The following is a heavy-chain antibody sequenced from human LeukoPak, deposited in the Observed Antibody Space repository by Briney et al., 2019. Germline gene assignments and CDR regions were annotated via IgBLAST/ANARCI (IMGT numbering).Heavy chain of an antibody. CDR1: GFTVSSNY. D-gene: IGHD3-10*01. CDR2: IYSGGST. CDR3: ASGSGSYRTPYYYMDV. J-gene: IGHJ6*03. V-gene: IGHV3-53*01. Sequence: GGSLRLSCAASGFTVSSNYMSWVRQAPGKGLEWVSVIYSGGSTYYADSVKGRFTISRDNSKNTLYLQMNSLRAEDTAVYYCASGSGSYRTPYYYMDVWGTGTMVTVSS.